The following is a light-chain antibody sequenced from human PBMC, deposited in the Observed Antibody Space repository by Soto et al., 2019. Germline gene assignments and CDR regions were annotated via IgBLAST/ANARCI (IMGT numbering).Light chain of an antibody. Sequence: DIQMTQSPSSLSASVGDRVTITCQASQGIGHYLHWYQQKPGKAPKLLIFGASNLETGVPSRFSGSGSGTDVTFTISSLQPEDTATYFCQQYDGLPYTFGQGTKLEI. CDR1: QGIGHY. CDR2: GAS. V-gene: IGKV1-33*01. CDR3: QQYDGLPYT. J-gene: IGKJ2*01.